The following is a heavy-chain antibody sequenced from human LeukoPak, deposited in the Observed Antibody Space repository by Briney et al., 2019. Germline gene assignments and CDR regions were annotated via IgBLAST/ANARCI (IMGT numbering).Heavy chain of an antibody. D-gene: IGHD1-26*01. V-gene: IGHV4-34*01. CDR2: INHSGST. J-gene: IGHJ3*02. CDR3: ARGLMGAGSSGAFDI. CDR1: GGSFSGYY. Sequence: SETLSLTCAVYGGSFSGYYWNWIRQPPGKGLEWIGEINHSGSTNYISSLKSRVTISIDTSKNQFSLKMSSVTAADTAVCYCARGLMGAGSSGAFDIWGQGTLVTVSS.